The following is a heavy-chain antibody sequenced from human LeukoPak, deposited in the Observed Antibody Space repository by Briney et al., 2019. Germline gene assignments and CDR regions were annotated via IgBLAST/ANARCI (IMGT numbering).Heavy chain of an antibody. D-gene: IGHD2-8*02. CDR2: ISYDGSSI. J-gene: IGHJ4*02. CDR1: EFTFSDYA. Sequence: GGSLRLSCAASEFTFSDYAMPWVRQAPGKGLEWVAVISYDGSSIYYAVSVKGRFTISRDNSKNTLYLQMNSLRPEDTAVYYCARDQGVLSYFDYWGQGTLVTVSS. V-gene: IGHV3-30*04. CDR3: ARDQGVLSYFDY.